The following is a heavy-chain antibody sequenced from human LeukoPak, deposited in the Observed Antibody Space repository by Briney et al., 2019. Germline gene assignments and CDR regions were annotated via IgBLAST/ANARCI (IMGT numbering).Heavy chain of an antibody. D-gene: IGHD1-26*01. CDR2: ITHNGGT. J-gene: IGHJ6*03. CDR3: ARGNSGSHWGDHYFYMDV. Sequence: PSETLSLTCAVYEGSFRGYFWGWVRQTPGKGLEWLGEITHNGGTNYMPSLSGRVSVFQDVSKNQFSLKLSSVTAADTGVYYCARGNSGSHWGDHYFYMDVWGKGTTVIVSS. V-gene: IGHV4-34*01. CDR1: EGSFRGYF.